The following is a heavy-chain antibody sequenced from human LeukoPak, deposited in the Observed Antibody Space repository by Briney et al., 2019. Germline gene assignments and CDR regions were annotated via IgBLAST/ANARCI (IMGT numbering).Heavy chain of an antibody. CDR3: AAKGNGYTGIYLFAH. CDR1: RFTFSNYW. D-gene: IGHD1-26*01. Sequence: GGSLRLSCVASRFTFSNYWMSWVRQAPGKGLEWVSVLYASGITKYADSVRGRFTISRDTSDNTLHLQMNGLGAEDSAVYYCAAKGNGYTGIYLFAHWGQGTLVTVS. V-gene: IGHV3-66*01. CDR2: LYASGIT. J-gene: IGHJ4*02.